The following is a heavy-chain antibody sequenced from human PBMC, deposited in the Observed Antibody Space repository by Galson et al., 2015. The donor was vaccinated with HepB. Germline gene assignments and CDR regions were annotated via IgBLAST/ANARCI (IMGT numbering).Heavy chain of an antibody. V-gene: IGHV3-30*04. CDR3: ARESSGGGLAAAGGDDAFDI. CDR1: GFTFSSYA. Sequence: SLRLSCAAPGFTFSSYAMHWVRQAPGKGLEWVAVISYDGSNKYYADSVKGRFTISRDNSKNTLYLQMNSLRAEDTAVYYCARESSGGGLAAAGGDDAFDIWGQGTMVTVSS. D-gene: IGHD6-13*01. J-gene: IGHJ3*02. CDR2: ISYDGSNK.